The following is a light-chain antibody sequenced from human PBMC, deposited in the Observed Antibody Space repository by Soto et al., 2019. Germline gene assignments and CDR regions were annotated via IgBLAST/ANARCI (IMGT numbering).Light chain of an antibody. CDR3: QQYNNWLPLT. Sequence: EIVMTQSPATLSVSPGERATLSCRASQSVSSNLAWYQQKPGQAPRLLIYGASTRATCIPARFSGSGSGTEFTLTISSLQSEDFAVYYCQQYNNWLPLTFGGGTKVEIK. CDR2: GAS. J-gene: IGKJ4*01. V-gene: IGKV3-15*01. CDR1: QSVSSN.